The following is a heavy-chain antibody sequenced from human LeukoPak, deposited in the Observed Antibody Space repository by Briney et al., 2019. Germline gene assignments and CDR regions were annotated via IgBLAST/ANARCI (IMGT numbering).Heavy chain of an antibody. J-gene: IGHJ1*01. D-gene: IGHD6-19*01. CDR3: AREAAYSSGWYGYFRH. CDR1: GGSISSYY. V-gene: IGHV4-59*01. CDR2: IYYSGNT. Sequence: SETLSLTCTVSGGSISSYYWSWIRQPPGKGLEWIGYIYYSGNTNYNPSLKSRVSISVDTSQNQFSLKLSSVTAADTAVYYCAREAAYSSGWYGYFRHWGQGTLVTVSS.